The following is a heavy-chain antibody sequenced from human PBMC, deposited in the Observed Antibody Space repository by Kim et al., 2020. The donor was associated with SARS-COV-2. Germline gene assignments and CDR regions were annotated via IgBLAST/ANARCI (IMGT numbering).Heavy chain of an antibody. Sequence: GGSLRLSCAASGFNFSSYAMHWVRQAPGKGLEWVALVSYDGSDEYYADSVKGRFTISRDNSQHTLDLQMNSLRAEDTAVYYCVRSWINIIVQTYYFDYWGQGTLVAVSS. V-gene: IGHV3-30*04. D-gene: IGHD5-12*01. CDR2: VSYDGSDE. CDR3: VRSWINIIVQTYYFDY. J-gene: IGHJ4*02. CDR1: GFNFSSYA.